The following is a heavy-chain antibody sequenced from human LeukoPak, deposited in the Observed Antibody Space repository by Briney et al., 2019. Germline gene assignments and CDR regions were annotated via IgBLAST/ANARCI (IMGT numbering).Heavy chain of an antibody. CDR3: ARAIYYYDSSGYPRANGGYYYYMDV. CDR2: IRYDGSNK. D-gene: IGHD3-22*01. Sequence: PGGSLRLSCAASGFTFSSYGMHWVRQAPGKGLEWVAFIRYDGSNKYYADSVKGRFTISRDNSKNSLYLQMNSLRAEDTALYHCARAIYYYDSSGYPRANGGYYYYMDVWGKGTTVTISS. CDR1: GFTFSSYG. V-gene: IGHV3-30*02. J-gene: IGHJ6*03.